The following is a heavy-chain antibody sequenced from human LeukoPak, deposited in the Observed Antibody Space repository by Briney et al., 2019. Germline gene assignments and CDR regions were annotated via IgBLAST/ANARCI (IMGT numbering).Heavy chain of an antibody. V-gene: IGHV5-51*01. CDR3: ARHNAALGEDPPYYYYGMDV. CDR2: IYPGDSDT. Sequence: GESLKISCKGSGYSFTSYWIGWVRQMPGKGLEWMGIIYPGDSDTRYSPSFQGQVTISADKSISTAYLQWSSLKASDTAMYYCARHNAALGEDPPYYYYGMDVWGKGTTVTVSS. J-gene: IGHJ6*04. D-gene: IGHD3-10*01. CDR1: GYSFTSYW.